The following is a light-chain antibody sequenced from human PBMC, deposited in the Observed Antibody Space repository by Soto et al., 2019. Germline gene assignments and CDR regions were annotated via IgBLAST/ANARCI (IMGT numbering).Light chain of an antibody. Sequence: EIVLTQSPGTLSLSPGERATLSCRASQSVSSSYLAWYQQKPGQAPRLLIYGASSRATGIPDRFSGSGSGTDFTIPISRLEPEDFAVYYCQQYGGPPPVTFGGGTKVEIK. CDR2: GAS. CDR3: QQYGGPPPVT. J-gene: IGKJ4*01. V-gene: IGKV3-20*01. CDR1: QSVSSSY.